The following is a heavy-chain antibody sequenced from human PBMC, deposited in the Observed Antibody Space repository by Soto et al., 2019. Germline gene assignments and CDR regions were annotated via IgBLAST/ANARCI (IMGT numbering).Heavy chain of an antibody. J-gene: IGHJ4*02. CDR1: GFTFSSYW. V-gene: IGHV3-74*01. CDR3: ARDDPNDYGDYVRVFDY. Sequence: PGGSLRLSCAASGFTFSSYWMHWVRQAPGKGLVWVSRINSDGSSTSYADSVKGRFTISRDNAKNTLYLQMNSLRAEDTAVYYCARDDPNDYGDYVRVFDYWGQGTLVTVSS. CDR2: INSDGSST. D-gene: IGHD4-17*01.